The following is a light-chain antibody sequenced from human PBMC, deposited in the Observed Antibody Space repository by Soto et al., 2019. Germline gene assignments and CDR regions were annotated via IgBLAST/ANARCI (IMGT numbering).Light chain of an antibody. CDR1: QSISSY. J-gene: IGKJ1*01. CDR3: QQSFSTPPTWT. CDR2: AAS. V-gene: IGKV1-39*01. Sequence: DIQMTQSPSSLSASVGDRVTITCRASQSISSYLNWYQQKPGKAPKLLIYAASSLHSGVPSRFSGSGSGTDFTLTISSLQPEDFATYYCQQSFSTPPTWTFGQGTKVEIK.